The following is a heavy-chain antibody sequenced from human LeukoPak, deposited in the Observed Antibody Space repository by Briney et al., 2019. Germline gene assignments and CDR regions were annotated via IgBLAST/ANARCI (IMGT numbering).Heavy chain of an antibody. CDR3: ARAYARLRFLELPPYYFDY. Sequence: ASVKLSCKASGYTFTGYYMHWVRQAPGQGLEWMGWINPNSGGTNYAQKFQGRVTMTRDTSISTAYMELSRLRSDDTAVYYCARAYARLRFLELPPYYFDYWGQGTLVTVSS. CDR1: GYTFTGYY. J-gene: IGHJ4*02. V-gene: IGHV1-2*02. D-gene: IGHD3-3*01. CDR2: INPNSGGT.